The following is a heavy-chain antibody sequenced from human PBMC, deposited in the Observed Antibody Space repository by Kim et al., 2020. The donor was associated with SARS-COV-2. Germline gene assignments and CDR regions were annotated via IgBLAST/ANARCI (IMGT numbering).Heavy chain of an antibody. CDR1: GFTFSSYS. CDR3: ARTWSSWYAGYYDSSGYYYYFDY. D-gene: IGHD3-22*01. V-gene: IGHV3-21*01. CDR2: ISSSSSYI. J-gene: IGHJ4*02. Sequence: GGSLRLSCAASGFTFSSYSMNWVRQAPGKGLEWVSSISSSSSYIYYADSVKGRFTISRDNAKNSLYLQMNSLRAEDTAVYYCARTWSSWYAGYYDSSGYYYYFDYWGQGTLVTVSS.